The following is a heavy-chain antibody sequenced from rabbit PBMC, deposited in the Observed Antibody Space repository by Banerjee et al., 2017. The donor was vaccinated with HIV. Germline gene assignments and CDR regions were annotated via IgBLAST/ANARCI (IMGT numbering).Heavy chain of an antibody. V-gene: IGHV1S45*01. CDR1: GFSFSNGYV. J-gene: IGHJ3*01. Sequence: VKPEGSLTLTCTASGFSFSNGYVMCWVRQAPGKGLEWIACINTISGDTVYATWAKGRFTISKASWTTVTLQMTSLTAADTATYFCARGTNSAGYSVNLWGQGTLVTVS. CDR2: INTISGDT. CDR3: ARGTNSAGYSVNL. D-gene: IGHD7-1*01.